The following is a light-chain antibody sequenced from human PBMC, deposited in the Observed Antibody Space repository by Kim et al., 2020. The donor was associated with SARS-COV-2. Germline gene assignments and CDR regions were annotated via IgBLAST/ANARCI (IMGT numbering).Light chain of an antibody. CDR2: QDS. V-gene: IGLV3-1*01. CDR1: KLGDKY. Sequence: VSPGQTASITCSGDKLGDKYACWYQQKPGQSPVLVIYQDSKRPSGIPERFSGSNSGNTATLTISGTQAMDEADYYCQAWDSSTAVVFGGGTQLTAL. CDR3: QAWDSSTAVV. J-gene: IGLJ2*01.